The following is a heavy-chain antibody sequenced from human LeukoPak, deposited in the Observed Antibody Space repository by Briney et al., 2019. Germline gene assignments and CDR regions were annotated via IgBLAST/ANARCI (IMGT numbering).Heavy chain of an antibody. CDR2: IYSSGST. V-gene: IGHV3-66*01. D-gene: IGHD4-11*01. CDR3: ARDVVRTYNFDY. Sequence: GGSQRLSCAAAGFTASRNYMNWLRQAPGKLLEGVSIIYSSGSTYYADSVKGRFTISRDNSKNTVDLQMNSLRAEDTAVYYCARDVVRTYNFDYWGQGTLVTVSS. CDR1: GFTASRNY. J-gene: IGHJ4*02.